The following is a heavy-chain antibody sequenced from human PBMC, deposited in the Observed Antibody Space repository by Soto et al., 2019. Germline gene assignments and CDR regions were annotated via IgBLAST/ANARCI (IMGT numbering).Heavy chain of an antibody. Sequence: SETLSLTCAVSGGSIISSLWWTWVRQSPGKGLEWIGEIYHNGTTNYNPSLKSRLTISVDTSKNHFSLSLTPVTVRDTATYFCARGPQYWGPGKLVTVSS. CDR3: ARGPQY. CDR2: IYHNGTT. CDR1: GGSIISSLW. V-gene: IGHV4-4*02. J-gene: IGHJ4*02.